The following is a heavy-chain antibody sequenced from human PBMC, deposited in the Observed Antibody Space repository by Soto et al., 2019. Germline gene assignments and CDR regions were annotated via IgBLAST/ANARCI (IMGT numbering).Heavy chain of an antibody. V-gene: IGHV3-48*03. CDR1: GFTFTSYE. J-gene: IGHJ3*02. Sequence: GGSLRLSCAASGFTFTSYEMNWVRQAPGKGLEWVSYISSSVNTIYYADSVKGRFTISRVNAKSSLYLQMDSLRAEDTAVYYCARDQGDAFDIWGHGTMVTVSS. CDR3: ARDQGDAFDI. CDR2: ISSSVNTI.